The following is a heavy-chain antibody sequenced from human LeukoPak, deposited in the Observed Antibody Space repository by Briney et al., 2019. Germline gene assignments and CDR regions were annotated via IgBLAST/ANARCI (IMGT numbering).Heavy chain of an antibody. V-gene: IGHV3-7*01. Sequence: GGSLRLSCAASGFTFSNHWMSWVRQAPGKGLEWVANVKQDGSEKHYVDSMKGRFIISRDNAKNSLYLQVNSLRVEDTAVYYCARIGYSSSSWDYWGQGTLVTVSS. D-gene: IGHD6-6*01. CDR2: VKQDGSEK. CDR3: ARIGYSSSSWDY. J-gene: IGHJ4*02. CDR1: GFTFSNHW.